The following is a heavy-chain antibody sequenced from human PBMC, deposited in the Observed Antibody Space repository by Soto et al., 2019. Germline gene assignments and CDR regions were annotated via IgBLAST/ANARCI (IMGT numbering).Heavy chain of an antibody. J-gene: IGHJ6*02. D-gene: IGHD4-17*01. Sequence: SETLSLTCTVSGGSISSYYWSWIRQPPGKGLEWIGYIYYSGSTNYNPSLKSRVTISVDTSKNQFSLKLSSVTAADTAVYYCASGDGRSDYGDYVNYYYYGMDVWGQGTTVTVSS. V-gene: IGHV4-59*01. CDR2: IYYSGST. CDR1: GGSISSYY. CDR3: ASGDGRSDYGDYVNYYYYGMDV.